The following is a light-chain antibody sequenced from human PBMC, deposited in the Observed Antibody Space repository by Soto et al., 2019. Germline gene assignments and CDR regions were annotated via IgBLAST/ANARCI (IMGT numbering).Light chain of an antibody. CDR2: EVT. V-gene: IGLV2-14*01. J-gene: IGLJ2*01. CDR3: NSYTNSSAVV. CDR1: RDDIGAYDY. Sequence: HSALTQPASVSGSPGQSTTISCAGTRDDIGAYDYVSWYQQHPGNAPKLLVYEVTNRPSGVSDRFSGSKSGNTASLAISGLQAEDEADYYCNSYTNSSAVVFGGGTKVTVL.